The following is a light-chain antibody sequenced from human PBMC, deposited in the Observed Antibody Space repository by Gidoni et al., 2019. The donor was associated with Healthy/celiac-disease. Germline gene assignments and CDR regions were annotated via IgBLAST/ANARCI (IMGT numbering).Light chain of an antibody. CDR3: QQYNNWPPWT. J-gene: IGKJ1*01. CDR2: GAS. Sequence: EIVMSQSPATLSVSPGERATLSCRASQSVSTNLAWYQLKPGQAPRLLIYGASTRATGSPARFSGSGSGTEFTLTISSLQSEDFAVYYCQQYNNWPPWTFGQGTKVEIK. V-gene: IGKV3-15*01. CDR1: QSVSTN.